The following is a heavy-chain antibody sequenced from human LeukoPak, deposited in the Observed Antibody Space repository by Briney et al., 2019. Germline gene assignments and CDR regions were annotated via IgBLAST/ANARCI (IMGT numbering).Heavy chain of an antibody. CDR1: GFTFSNAW. J-gene: IGHJ4*02. V-gene: IGHV3-15*01. Sequence: GGSLRLSCAASGFTFSNAWMSWVRQAPGKGLEWVGRIKSKTDGGTTDYAAPVKGRFTISRDDSKNTLYLQMNSLKTEDTAVYYCTTDAAMVTQIDYWGQGTLVTVSS. CDR2: IKSKTDGGTT. D-gene: IGHD5-18*01. CDR3: TTDAAMVTQIDY.